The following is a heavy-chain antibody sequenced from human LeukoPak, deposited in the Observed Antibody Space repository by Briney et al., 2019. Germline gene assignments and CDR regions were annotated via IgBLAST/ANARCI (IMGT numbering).Heavy chain of an antibody. V-gene: IGHV4-39*01. CDR3: ARQYGGWPNLFRHNWFDP. D-gene: IGHD4-23*01. CDR2: IYYSGST. Sequence: PSETLSLTCTVSGGSISSYYWSWIRQPPGKGLEWIGSIYYSGSTYYNPSLKSRVTISVDTSKNQFSLKLSSVTAADTAVYYCARQYGGWPNLFRHNWFDPWGQGTLVTVSS. J-gene: IGHJ5*02. CDR1: GGSISSYY.